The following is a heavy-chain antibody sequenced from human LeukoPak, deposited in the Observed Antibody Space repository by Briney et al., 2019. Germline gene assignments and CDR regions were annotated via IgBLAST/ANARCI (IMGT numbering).Heavy chain of an antibody. CDR3: AGASYESSGVH. CDR1: GGSISSYY. J-gene: IGHJ4*02. CDR2: IYYSGST. Sequence: SETLSLTCTVSGGSISSYYWSWIRQPPGKGLEWIGYIYYSGSTNYNPSLKSRVTISVDTSKNQFSLKLRSVTAADTAVYYCAGASYESSGVHWGQGTLVTVSS. D-gene: IGHD3-22*01. V-gene: IGHV4-59*01.